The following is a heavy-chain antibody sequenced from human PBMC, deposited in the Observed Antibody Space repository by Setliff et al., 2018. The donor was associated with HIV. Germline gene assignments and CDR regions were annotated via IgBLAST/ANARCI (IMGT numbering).Heavy chain of an antibody. CDR2: IHPIDSDV. V-gene: IGHV5-51*01. Sequence: PGESLKISCQGSGYSFTSYWIGWVRQMPGKGLEWMGLIHPIDSDVRYSPSFQGQVTMSADKSINTAYLQWGSLKASDSAMYYCARVGDTSGYYYYMDVWGAGTTVTVSS. CDR1: GYSFTSYW. J-gene: IGHJ6*03. D-gene: IGHD3-22*01. CDR3: ARVGDTSGYYYYMDV.